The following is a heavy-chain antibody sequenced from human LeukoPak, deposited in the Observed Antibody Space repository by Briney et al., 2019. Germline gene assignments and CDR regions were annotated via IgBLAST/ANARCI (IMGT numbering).Heavy chain of an antibody. Sequence: PGGSLRLSCAASGFTFSNHAMSWVRQAPGKGLEWVSAISGSGTNTYYTDSVKGRFTISNDNSKNTLALQMNGLRGEDTAIYYCGNDLGAGGGSVFDYWGQGALVTVSS. CDR1: GFTFSNHA. CDR2: ISGSGTNT. V-gene: IGHV3-23*01. J-gene: IGHJ4*02. CDR3: GNDLGAGGGSVFDY. D-gene: IGHD3-10*01.